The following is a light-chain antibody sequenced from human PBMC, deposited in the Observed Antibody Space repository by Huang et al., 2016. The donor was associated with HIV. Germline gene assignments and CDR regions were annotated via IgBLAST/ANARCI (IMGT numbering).Light chain of an antibody. CDR1: QSVRSN. CDR2: DAS. Sequence: EIVMTQSPATLSVSPGERVNLSCRASQSVRSNLAWYQQKAGQAPRLLIYDASNRATDIPARFSGSGSGTEFTLTISSLQSEDFAVYYCQYYNNWPIMYTFGQGTKLEV. CDR3: QYYNNWPIMYT. J-gene: IGKJ2*01. V-gene: IGKV3-15*01.